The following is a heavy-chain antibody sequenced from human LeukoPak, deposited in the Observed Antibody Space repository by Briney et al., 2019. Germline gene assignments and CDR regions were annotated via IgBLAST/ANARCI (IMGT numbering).Heavy chain of an antibody. Sequence: PSETLSLTCTVSGGSVRSYYWGWIRQPPGKGLEWIGYIHYSESTKYNPSLKSRVTMSVDTSKNQFSLKLSSVTAADTAVYYCASRSGSFSDALDIWGQGTLVTVSS. J-gene: IGHJ3*02. CDR3: ASRSGSFSDALDI. V-gene: IGHV4-59*08. CDR2: IHYSEST. D-gene: IGHD3-10*01. CDR1: GGSVRSYY.